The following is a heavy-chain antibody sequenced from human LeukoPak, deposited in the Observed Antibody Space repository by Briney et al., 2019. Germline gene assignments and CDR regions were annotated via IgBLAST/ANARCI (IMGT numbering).Heavy chain of an antibody. Sequence: GGSLRLSCAASGFTFSSYGMHWVRQAPGKGLEWVAVIWSNGNNRYYADSVKGRFTFSRDNSKNTLSLQMNSLRAEDTAVYYCAIERGPFDGFDIWGQGTMVTVSS. CDR1: GFTFSSYG. CDR3: AIERGPFDGFDI. J-gene: IGHJ3*02. CDR2: IWSNGNNR. V-gene: IGHV3-33*01.